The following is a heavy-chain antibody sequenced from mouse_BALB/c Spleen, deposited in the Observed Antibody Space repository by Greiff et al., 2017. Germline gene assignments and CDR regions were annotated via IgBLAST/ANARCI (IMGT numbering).Heavy chain of an antibody. CDR3: ARDYYGSRFAY. CDR2: ISTYYGAA. J-gene: IGHJ3*01. V-gene: IGHV1S137*01. Sequence: QVQLKQSGAELVRPGVSVKISCKGSGFTFTDYAMHWVKQSHAKSLEWIGVISTYYGAASYNQKFKGKATMTVDKSSSTAYMELARLTSEDSAIYYCARDYYGSRFAYWGQGTLVTVSA. D-gene: IGHD1-1*01. CDR1: GFTFTDYA.